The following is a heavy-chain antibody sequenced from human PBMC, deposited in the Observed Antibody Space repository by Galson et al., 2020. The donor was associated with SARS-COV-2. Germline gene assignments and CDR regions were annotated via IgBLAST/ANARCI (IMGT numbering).Heavy chain of an antibody. D-gene: IGHD2-2*01. CDR1: GSSISSSSYY. V-gene: IGHV4-39*07. CDR3: ARDCALGTSCPSDAFDI. J-gene: IGHJ3*02. CDR2: IYYSGST. Sequence: SETLSLTCTVSGSSISSSSYYWGWIRQPPGKGLEWIGSIYYSGSTYYNPSLKSRVTISVDTSKNPFSLKLSSVTAADTAVYYCARDCALGTSCPSDAFDIWGQGTMVTVSS.